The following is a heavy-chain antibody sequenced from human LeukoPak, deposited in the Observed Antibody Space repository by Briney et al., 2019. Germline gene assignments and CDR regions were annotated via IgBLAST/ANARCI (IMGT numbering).Heavy chain of an antibody. V-gene: IGHV3-7*01. CDR3: ARDLGYGSGSYFDY. CDR2: IKQDGSEK. CDR1: GFALSSYA. Sequence: GGSLRLSCAASGFALSSYAMSWVRQAPGKGLEWVANIKQDGSEKYYVDSVKGRFTISRDNAKNSLYLQMNSLRAEDTAVYYCARDLGYGSGSYFDYWGQGTLVTVSS. D-gene: IGHD3-10*01. J-gene: IGHJ4*02.